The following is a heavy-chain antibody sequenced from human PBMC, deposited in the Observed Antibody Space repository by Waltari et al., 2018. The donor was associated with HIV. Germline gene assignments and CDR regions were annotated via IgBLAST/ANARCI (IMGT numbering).Heavy chain of an antibody. CDR2: IKGKTDAGTR. Sequence: EVQLVESGGGLVEPGGSLRLSCAAYGFTLDDAWMNWVRQAPGKGLEWVARIKGKTDAGTRDFAAPVKGRFSISRNYLKNTVDLQMNNLKTEDTALYYCAAGTGRSDFDYWGQGTLVTVSS. D-gene: IGHD7-27*01. CDR1: GFTLDDAW. V-gene: IGHV3-15*01. CDR3: AAGTGRSDFDY. J-gene: IGHJ4*02.